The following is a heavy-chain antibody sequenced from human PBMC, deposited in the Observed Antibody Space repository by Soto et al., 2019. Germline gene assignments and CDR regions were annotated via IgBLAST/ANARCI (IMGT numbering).Heavy chain of an antibody. J-gene: IGHJ4*02. CDR1: GFPFSSYG. D-gene: IGHD3-22*01. V-gene: IGHV3-30*18. Sequence: GGSLRLSCAASGFPFSSYGMHWVRQAPGKGLEWVAVTSFDESNKYYGDSVKGRFTISRDNYKNTLYLQMNSLRAEDTAVYYCAKDLGSYNYYDSSGAPGPDPFDYWGQGTLVTVSS. CDR2: TSFDESNK. CDR3: AKDLGSYNYYDSSGAPGPDPFDY.